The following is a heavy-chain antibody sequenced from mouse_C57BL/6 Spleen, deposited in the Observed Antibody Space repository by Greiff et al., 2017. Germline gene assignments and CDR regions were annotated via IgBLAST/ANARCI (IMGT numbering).Heavy chain of an antibody. V-gene: IGHV1-55*01. J-gene: IGHJ4*01. D-gene: IGHD5-2*01. CDR3: ARSGEYEDYAMDY. Sequence: QVQLQQPGAELVKPGASVKMSCKASGYTFTSYWITWVKQRPGQGLEWIGDIYPGSGSTNYNEKFKSKATLTVDTSSSTAYMQLSSLTSEDSAVYYCARSGEYEDYAMDYWGQGTSVTVSS. CDR2: IYPGSGST. CDR1: GYTFTSYW.